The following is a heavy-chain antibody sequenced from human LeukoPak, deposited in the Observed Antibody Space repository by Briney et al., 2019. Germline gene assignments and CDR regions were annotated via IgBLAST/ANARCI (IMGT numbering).Heavy chain of an antibody. V-gene: IGHV1-46*01. CDR2: INPSGGST. CDR1: GYTFTGYY. CDR3: ARALPHRRLMDTTMEQHWFDP. D-gene: IGHD5-18*01. Sequence: ASVKVTCKASGYTFTGYYMHWVRQAPGQGLEWMGLINPSGGSTRYAQKFQGRVTMTRDMSTSTVYMELSSLRSEDTAVYYCARALPHRRLMDTTMEQHWFDPWGQGTLVTVSS. J-gene: IGHJ5*02.